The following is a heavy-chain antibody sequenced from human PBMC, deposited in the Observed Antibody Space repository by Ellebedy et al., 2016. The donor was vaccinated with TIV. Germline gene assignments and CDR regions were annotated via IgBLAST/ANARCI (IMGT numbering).Heavy chain of an antibody. V-gene: IGHV3-23*01. Sequence: GESLKISCAASGFTFSSYAMSWVRQAPGKGLEWVSGISASGDSTYYAGSVRGRFTISRDNSKNTLSLQMNSLGAEDTAVYYCAKDIALFDYWGQGILVTVSS. D-gene: IGHD3-16*02. CDR1: GFTFSSYA. CDR2: ISASGDST. CDR3: AKDIALFDY. J-gene: IGHJ4*02.